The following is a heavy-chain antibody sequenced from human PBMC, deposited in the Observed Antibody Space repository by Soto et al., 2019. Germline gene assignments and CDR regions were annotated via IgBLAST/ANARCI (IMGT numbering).Heavy chain of an antibody. Sequence: SETLSLTCTVSGDSITSSSHYWGWIRQSPGKGLEWIGYIYYTGTTKYNPSLKSRVTISVDSSKNQFSLKLDSVTAADTAVYYCARLGGYYQAFDSXXQGXLVTXSS. J-gene: IGHJ4*02. CDR2: IYYTGTT. D-gene: IGHD3-22*01. CDR1: GDSITSSSHY. V-gene: IGHV4-61*05. CDR3: ARLGGYYQAFDS.